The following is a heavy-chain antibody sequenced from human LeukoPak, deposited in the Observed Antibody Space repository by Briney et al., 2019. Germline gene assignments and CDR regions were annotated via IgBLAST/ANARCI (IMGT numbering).Heavy chain of an antibody. CDR3: ARQADFGSGSYYVDAFDI. V-gene: IGHV3-30*03. D-gene: IGHD3-10*01. Sequence: GGSLRLSCAASGFTFSSYSMNWVRQAPGKGLEWVAVISYDGSNKYYADSVKGRFTISRDNSKNTLYLQMNSLRAEDTAVYYCARQADFGSGSYYVDAFDIWGQGTMVTVSS. CDR2: ISYDGSNK. CDR1: GFTFSSYS. J-gene: IGHJ3*02.